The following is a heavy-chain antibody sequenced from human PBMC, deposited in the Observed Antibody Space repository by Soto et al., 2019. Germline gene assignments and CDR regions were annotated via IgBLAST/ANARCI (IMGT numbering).Heavy chain of an antibody. V-gene: IGHV3-23*01. D-gene: IGHD5-12*01. CDR1: GFTFSSYA. Sequence: PGGSLRLSCAAPGFTFSSYAMSWVRQAPGKGLEWVSAISGSGGSTYYADSVKGRFTISRDNSKNTLYLQMNSLRAEDTAVYYCAKDGSGYDFEYFDYWGQGTLVTVSS. J-gene: IGHJ4*02. CDR3: AKDGSGYDFEYFDY. CDR2: ISGSGGST.